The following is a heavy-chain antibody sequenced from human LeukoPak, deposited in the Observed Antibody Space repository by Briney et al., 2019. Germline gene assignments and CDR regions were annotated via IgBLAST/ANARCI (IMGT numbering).Heavy chain of an antibody. D-gene: IGHD1-26*01. CDR2: IYYSGST. CDR1: GGSISSYY. V-gene: IGHV4-59*01. Sequence: SETLSLTCTVSGGSISSYYWSWIRQPPGKGLEWIGYIYYSGSTNYNPSLKSRVTISVDTSKNQFSLKLSSVTAAETAVYYCARDTLGSYYAFDIWGQGKMVTVSS. CDR3: ARDTLGSYYAFDI. J-gene: IGHJ3*02.